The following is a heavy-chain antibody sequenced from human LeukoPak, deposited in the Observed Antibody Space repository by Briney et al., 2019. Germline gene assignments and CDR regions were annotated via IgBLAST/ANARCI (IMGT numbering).Heavy chain of an antibody. CDR2: ISWNSGGI. CDR1: GFVFDDYA. D-gene: IGHD6-25*01. CDR3: AKSQGYSTGQSPDY. J-gene: IGHJ4*02. V-gene: IGHV3-9*01. Sequence: PGRSLRLSCAASGFVFDDYAMHWVRQAPGNGLEWVSTISWNSGGIEYADAVKGRFIISRDNAKNSLYLQMNSLRAEDTALYYCAKSQGYSTGQSPDYWGQGTLVSVSS.